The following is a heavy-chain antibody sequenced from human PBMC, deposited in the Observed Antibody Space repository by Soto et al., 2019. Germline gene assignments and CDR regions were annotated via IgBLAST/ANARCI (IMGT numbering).Heavy chain of an antibody. CDR2: IYPGDSDT. D-gene: IGHD3-10*01. CDR3: ASPHTNSGDAFDI. CDR1: GYSFPNYY. V-gene: IGHV5-51*01. Sequence: EVQLVQSGAELKKPGESLRISCKGSGYSFPNYYVAWVRQVPGKGLEWMGIIYPGDSDTRYSPSFQGQVTISADKSTATAYLQWTSLKASDTAICYCASPHTNSGDAFDIWGQGTRVTVSS. J-gene: IGHJ3*02.